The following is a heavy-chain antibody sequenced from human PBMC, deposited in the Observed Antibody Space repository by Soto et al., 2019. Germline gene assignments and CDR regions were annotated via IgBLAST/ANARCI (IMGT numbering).Heavy chain of an antibody. D-gene: IGHD1-26*01. CDR3: ARDWSGIVGATTYYYGMDV. CDR2: VIPIFGTA. Sequence: SVKVSCKASGGTFSSYAISWVRQAPGQGLEWMGGVIPIFGTANYAQKFQGRVTITADESTSTAYMELSSLRSEDTAVYYCARDWSGIVGATTYYYGMDVWGQGTKVTVSS. J-gene: IGHJ6*02. V-gene: IGHV1-69*13. CDR1: GGTFSSYA.